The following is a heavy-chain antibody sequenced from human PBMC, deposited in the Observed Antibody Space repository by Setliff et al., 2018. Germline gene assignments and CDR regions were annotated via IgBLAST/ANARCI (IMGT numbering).Heavy chain of an antibody. CDR2: IYYSGST. D-gene: IGHD3-3*01. CDR1: GGSISSGGYY. V-gene: IGHV4-31*03. CDR3: ARTPDGFLGDGYNLNTLGYFDS. J-gene: IGHJ4*02. Sequence: PSETLSLTCTVSGGSISSGGYYWSWIRQHPGKGLEWIGYIYYSGSTYYNPSLKSRVTISVDTSKNQFSLKLSSVTAADTAVYYCARTPDGFLGDGYNLNTLGYFDSWGQGTLVTV.